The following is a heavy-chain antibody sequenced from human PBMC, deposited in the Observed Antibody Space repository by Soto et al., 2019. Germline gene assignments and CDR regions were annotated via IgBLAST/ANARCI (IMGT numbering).Heavy chain of an antibody. V-gene: IGHV1-3*01. CDR1: GYTFSSYA. Sequence: ASVKVSCTASGYTFSSYAMHWVRQAPGQRLEWMGWINAGNGNTKYSQKFQGRVTITRDTSASTAYMELGSVRSEDTAVYYCARSPSLLVDYWGQGTLVTVS. J-gene: IGHJ4*02. CDR3: ARSPSLLVDY. CDR2: INAGNGNT. D-gene: IGHD2-2*01.